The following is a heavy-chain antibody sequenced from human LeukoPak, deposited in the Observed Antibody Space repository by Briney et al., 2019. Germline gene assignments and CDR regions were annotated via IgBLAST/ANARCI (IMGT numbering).Heavy chain of an antibody. CDR1: GFTFSSYA. CDR2: ISGSGGST. CDR3: AKPQMLKDAARSYYYYYMDV. V-gene: IGHV3-23*01. Sequence: QTGGSLRLSCAASGFTFSSYAMSWVRQAPGKGLEWVSAISGSGGSTYYADSVKGRFTISRDNSKNTLYLQMNSLRAEDTAVYYCAKPQMLKDAARSYYYYYMDVWGKGTTVTVSS. D-gene: IGHD6-6*01. J-gene: IGHJ6*03.